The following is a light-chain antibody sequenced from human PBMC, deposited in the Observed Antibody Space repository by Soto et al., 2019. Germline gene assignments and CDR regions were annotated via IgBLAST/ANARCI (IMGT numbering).Light chain of an antibody. CDR1: QTVGGRY. J-gene: IGKJ1*01. CDR3: LQYVSSPWT. CDR2: GAS. Sequence: EIVLTQSAATLSLSPRERATLSCRASQTVGGRYLAWFQQKPGQTPRLLIYGASTRAAGVPDRFSGSGSGTDFSLTISRLEPEDFAVYYCLQYVSSPWTFGQGTKVEV. V-gene: IGKV3-20*01.